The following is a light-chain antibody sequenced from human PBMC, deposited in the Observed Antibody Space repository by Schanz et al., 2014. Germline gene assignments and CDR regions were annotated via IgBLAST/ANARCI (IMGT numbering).Light chain of an antibody. V-gene: IGLV2-14*01. CDR3: SSYTSSSTLVV. J-gene: IGLJ2*01. CDR2: DVS. CDR1: SSDVGGYKY. Sequence: QSALTQPASVSGSPGQSITITCTGTSSDVGGYKYVSWYQQHPGKAPKLMIYDVSNRPSGVSYRFSGSKSGNTASLTISGLQAEDEADYYCSSYTSSSTLVVFGGGTKLTVL.